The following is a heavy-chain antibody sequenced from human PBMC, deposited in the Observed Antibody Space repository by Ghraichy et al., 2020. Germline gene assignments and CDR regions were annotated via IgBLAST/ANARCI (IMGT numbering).Heavy chain of an antibody. D-gene: IGHD3-3*02. CDR3: AKNGLSTPLFGLLGD. J-gene: IGHJ4*02. CDR2: ISNSGGTT. V-gene: IGHV3-23*01. Sequence: GGSLRLSCAASGYTFSSYAMGWVRQAPGKGLEWVSIISNSGGTTYYADSVKGRFTISRDNSKDTVFLQMNSLRAEDTAVYYCAKNGLSTPLFGLLGDWGQGTLVTVSS. CDR1: GYTFSSYA.